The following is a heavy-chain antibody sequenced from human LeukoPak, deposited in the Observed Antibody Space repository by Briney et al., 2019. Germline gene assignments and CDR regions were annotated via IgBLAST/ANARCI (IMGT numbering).Heavy chain of an antibody. D-gene: IGHD6-13*01. V-gene: IGHV4-4*02. J-gene: IGHJ4*02. CDR3: ARRGQQLVRYYFDS. CDR1: GGSISSSNW. CDR2: INHSGST. Sequence: SETLSLTCAVSGGSISSSNWWSWIRQPPGKGLEWIGEINHSGSTNYNPSLKSRVTISVDTSKNQFSLKLSSVTAADTAVYYCARRGQQLVRYYFDSWGQGTLVTVSS.